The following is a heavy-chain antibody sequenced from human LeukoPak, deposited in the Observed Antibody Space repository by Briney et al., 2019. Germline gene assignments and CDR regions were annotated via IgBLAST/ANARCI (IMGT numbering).Heavy chain of an antibody. CDR1: GYTFTSYD. CDR3: AKAGIVATMNADWFDP. V-gene: IGHV1-8*01. CDR2: MNPNSGNT. Sequence: GASVKVSCKASGYTFTSYDINWVRQATGQGREWMGWMNPNSGNTGYAQKFRGRITMTRDTSISTAYMELSSLRSEDTAVYYCAKAGIVATMNADWFDPWGQGTLVTVSS. D-gene: IGHD5-12*01. J-gene: IGHJ5*02.